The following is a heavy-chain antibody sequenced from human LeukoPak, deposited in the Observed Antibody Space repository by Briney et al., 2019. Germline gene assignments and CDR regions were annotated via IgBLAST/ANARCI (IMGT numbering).Heavy chain of an antibody. Sequence: PGGSLRLSCAASGFTFSSYGMHWVRQAPGKGLEWVAFIRYDGSNKYYADSVKGRFTISRDNSKNTLYLQMNSLRAEDTAVYYCAKDRNYYGSGSYYQFDYWGQGTLVTVSS. D-gene: IGHD3-10*01. CDR2: IRYDGSNK. CDR1: GFTFSSYG. J-gene: IGHJ4*02. V-gene: IGHV3-30*02. CDR3: AKDRNYYGSGSYYQFDY.